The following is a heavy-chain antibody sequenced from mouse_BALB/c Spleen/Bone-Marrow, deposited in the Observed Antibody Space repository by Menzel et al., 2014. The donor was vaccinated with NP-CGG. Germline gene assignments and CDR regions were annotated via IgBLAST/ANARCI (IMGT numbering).Heavy chain of an antibody. V-gene: IGHV5-6-5*01. CDR2: ISSGGST. J-gene: IGHJ3*01. Sequence: EVKLQESGGGLVKPGGSPKLSCAASGFTFSSYAMSWVRQTPEKRLEWVASISSGGSTYYPDSVKGRFTISRDNARDILYLQMSSLGSEDTAMYYCARGGGYDYGSWFAYWGQGTLVTVSA. D-gene: IGHD2-4*01. CDR3: ARGGGYDYGSWFAY. CDR1: GFTFSSYA.